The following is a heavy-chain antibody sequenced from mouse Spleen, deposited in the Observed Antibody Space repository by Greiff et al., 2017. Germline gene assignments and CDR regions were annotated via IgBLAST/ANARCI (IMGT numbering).Heavy chain of an antibody. CDR3: TRGLGLREAWFAY. Sequence: VQLKQSGTVLARPGASVKMSCKTSGYTFTSYWMHWVKQRPGQGLEWIGAIYPGNSDTSYNQKFKGKAKLTAVTSASTAYMELSSLTNEDSAVYYCTRGLGLREAWFAYWGQGTLVTVSA. D-gene: IGHD3-1*01. J-gene: IGHJ3*01. CDR2: IYPGNSDT. CDR1: GYTFTSYW. V-gene: IGHV1-5*01.